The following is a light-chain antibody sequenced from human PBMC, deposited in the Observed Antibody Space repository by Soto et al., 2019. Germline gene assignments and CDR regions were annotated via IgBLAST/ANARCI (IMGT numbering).Light chain of an antibody. CDR3: QQSYSTRWT. CDR1: QSSSSY. V-gene: IGKV1-39*01. J-gene: IGKJ1*01. Sequence: DIPMTQSPSSLSASVGDRVTITCRASQSSSSYLNWYQQKPGKAPKLLIYAAASLQSVVPSRFSGSGSGTDFTLTISSLQPEDFATYYCQQSYSTRWTFGQGTKVEIK. CDR2: AAA.